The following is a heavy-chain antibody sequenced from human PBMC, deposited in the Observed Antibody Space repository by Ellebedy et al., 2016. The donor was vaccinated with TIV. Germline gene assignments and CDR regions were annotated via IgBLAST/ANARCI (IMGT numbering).Heavy chain of an antibody. CDR1: GYSFTNYW. J-gene: IGHJ5*02. CDR3: ARGRSSSWYWFDP. Sequence: GESLKISCKGSGYSFTNYWISWVHQVPGKGLEWMGRIDPSDSYTNYSPSFQGHVTISADKSITTAYLQWNSLKASDTAMYYCARGRSSSWYWFDPWGQGTLVTVSS. CDR2: IDPSDSYT. V-gene: IGHV5-10-1*01. D-gene: IGHD6-13*01.